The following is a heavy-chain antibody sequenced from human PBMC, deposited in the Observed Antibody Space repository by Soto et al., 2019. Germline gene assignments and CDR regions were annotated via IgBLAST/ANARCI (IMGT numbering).Heavy chain of an antibody. CDR3: AKDWRTRRDSSGWGMDG. D-gene: IGHD6-19*01. J-gene: IGHJ6*02. V-gene: IGHV3-30*18. Sequence: PGGSLRLSCAASGFTFSSYGMRWVRQAPGKGLEWVAVISYDGSNKYYADSAKGRFTISRDNSKKTLYLQMNSLRAEDTAVYYYAKDWRTRRDSSGWGMDGWGQGTTVTVS. CDR2: ISYDGSNK. CDR1: GFTFSSYG.